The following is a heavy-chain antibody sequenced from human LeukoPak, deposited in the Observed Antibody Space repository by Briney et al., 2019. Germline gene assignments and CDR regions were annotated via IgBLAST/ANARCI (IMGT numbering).Heavy chain of an antibody. CDR2: ISSNGGST. Sequence: GGSLRLSCSASGFTFSSYAMHWVRQAPGKGLEYVSAISSNGGSTYYADSVKGRFTISRDNSKNTLYLQMSSPRAEDTAVYYCVSRYFDWSYNYYGMDVWGKGTTVTVSS. V-gene: IGHV3-64D*06. CDR1: GFTFSSYA. D-gene: IGHD3-9*01. J-gene: IGHJ6*04. CDR3: VSRYFDWSYNYYGMDV.